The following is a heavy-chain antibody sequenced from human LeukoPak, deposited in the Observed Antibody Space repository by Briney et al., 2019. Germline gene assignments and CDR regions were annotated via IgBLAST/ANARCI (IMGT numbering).Heavy chain of an antibody. J-gene: IGHJ4*02. Sequence: GGSLRLSCAASGFTFSSYAMSWVRQAPGKGLGWVSAISGSGGSTYYADSVKGRFTISRDNTKNTLYLQMNSLRAEDMAVYYCAKDLLVGATSGYFDYWGQGTLVTVSS. D-gene: IGHD1-26*01. CDR3: AKDLLVGATSGYFDY. CDR2: ISGSGGST. CDR1: GFTFSSYA. V-gene: IGHV3-23*01.